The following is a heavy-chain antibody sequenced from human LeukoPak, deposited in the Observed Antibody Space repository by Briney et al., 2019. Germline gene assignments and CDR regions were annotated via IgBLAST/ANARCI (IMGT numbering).Heavy chain of an antibody. CDR2: INHSGST. V-gene: IGHV4-34*01. CDR1: GGSFSGYY. Sequence: PSETLSLTCAVYGGSFSGYYWSWIRQPPGKGLEWIGEINHSGSTNYNPSLKSRVTISVDTSKNQFSLKLSSVTAADTAVYYCARSPGGGDFDYWGQGTLVTVSS. D-gene: IGHD3-10*01. J-gene: IGHJ4*02. CDR3: ARSPGGGDFDY.